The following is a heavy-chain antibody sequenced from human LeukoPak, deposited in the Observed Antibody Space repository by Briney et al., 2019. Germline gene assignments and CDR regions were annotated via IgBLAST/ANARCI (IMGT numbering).Heavy chain of an antibody. CDR3: ARPSGYDKAPAFDI. D-gene: IGHD3-22*01. J-gene: IGHJ3*02. CDR2: FDPEDGET. Sequence: ASVKVSCKVSGYTLTELSMHWVRQAPGKGLEWMGGFDPEDGETIYAQKFQGRVTMTEDTSTDTAYMELSSLRSEDTAVYYCARPSGYDKAPAFDIWGQGTMVTVSS. V-gene: IGHV1-24*01. CDR1: GYTLTELS.